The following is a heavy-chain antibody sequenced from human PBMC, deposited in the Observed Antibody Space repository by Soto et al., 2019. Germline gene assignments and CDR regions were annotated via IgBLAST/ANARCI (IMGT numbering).Heavy chain of an antibody. CDR3: ARVISLGNFYYYYYMDV. Sequence: GGSLRLSCAASGFTFDDYGMSWVRQAPGKGLEWVSGINWNGGSTGYADTVKGRFTISSDNAKNSLYLQMNSLRAEDTALYHCARVISLGNFYYYYYMDVWGKGTTVTVSS. V-gene: IGHV3-20*01. D-gene: IGHD3-10*01. CDR2: INWNGGST. CDR1: GFTFDDYG. J-gene: IGHJ6*03.